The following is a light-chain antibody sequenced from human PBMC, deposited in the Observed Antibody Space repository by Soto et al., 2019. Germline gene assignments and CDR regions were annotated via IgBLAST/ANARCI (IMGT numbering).Light chain of an antibody. V-gene: IGKV3D-20*02. CDR2: SSS. CDR1: QSLSSDF. CDR3: QQRSNRLT. Sequence: EIVLTQSPGTLSLSPGERAILSCRASQSLSSDFLAWYQQKPGQAPRLLIYSSSNRATGIPDRFSGSGSGTDFTLTISRLEPADFAVYYCQQRSNRLTFGGGTKVDIK. J-gene: IGKJ4*01.